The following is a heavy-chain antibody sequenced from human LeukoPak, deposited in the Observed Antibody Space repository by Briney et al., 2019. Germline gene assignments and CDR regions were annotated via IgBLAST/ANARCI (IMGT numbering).Heavy chain of an antibody. Sequence: GASVKVSCKVSGYTLTELSMHWVRQAPGKGLEWMGGFDPEDGETIYAQKFQGRVTMTRDTSISTAYMELSRLRSDDTAVYYCASGVGTTLREDYWGQGTLVTVSS. J-gene: IGHJ4*02. V-gene: IGHV1-24*01. D-gene: IGHD3-3*01. CDR1: GYTLTELS. CDR3: ASGVGTTLREDY. CDR2: FDPEDGET.